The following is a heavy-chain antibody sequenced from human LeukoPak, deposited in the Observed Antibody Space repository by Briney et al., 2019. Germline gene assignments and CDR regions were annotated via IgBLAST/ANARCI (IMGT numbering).Heavy chain of an antibody. Sequence: GGSLRLSCAASGVSVSNDYISRVRQAPGKGLEWVSVIYSGGNTYYADSVKGRFTISRDNSKNTVYLQMNTVRAEDTAVYYCARGWGMFDYWGQGTLVTVSS. J-gene: IGHJ4*02. CDR1: GVSVSNDY. D-gene: IGHD7-27*01. V-gene: IGHV3-53*01. CDR3: ARGWGMFDY. CDR2: IYSGGNT.